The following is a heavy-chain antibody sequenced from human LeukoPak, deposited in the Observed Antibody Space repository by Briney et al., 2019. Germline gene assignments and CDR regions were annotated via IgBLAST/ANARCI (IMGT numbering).Heavy chain of an antibody. CDR3: ARSAYCSSTSCRSWFDP. D-gene: IGHD2-2*01. V-gene: IGHV1-8*03. J-gene: IGHJ5*02. CDR1: GYTFTSYD. CDR2: MNPNSGNT. Sequence: ASVKVSCKASGYTFTSYDINWVRQATGQGLEWMGWMNPNSGNTGYAQKFQGRVTITRNTSISTAYMELSSLRSEDTAVHYCARSAYCSSTSCRSWFDPWGQGTLVTASS.